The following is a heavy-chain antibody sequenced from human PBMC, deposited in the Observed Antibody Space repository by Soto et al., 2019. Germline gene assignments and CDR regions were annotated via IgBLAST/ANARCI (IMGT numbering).Heavy chain of an antibody. CDR3: ARQDRGYCSGGSCSLLYYYYGMDV. J-gene: IGHJ6*02. CDR2: IYYSGST. Sequence: SETLSLTCTVSGGSISSSSYYWGWIRQPPGKGLEWIGSIYYSGSTYYNPSLKIRVTISVDTSKNQFSLKLSSVTAADTALYYCARQDRGYCSGGSCSLLYYYYGMDVWGQGTTVTVSS. V-gene: IGHV4-39*01. D-gene: IGHD2-15*01. CDR1: GGSISSSSYY.